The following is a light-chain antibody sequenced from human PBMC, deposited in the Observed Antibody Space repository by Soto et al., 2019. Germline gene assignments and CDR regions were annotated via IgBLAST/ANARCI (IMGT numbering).Light chain of an antibody. Sequence: DIQMTQSPSSLSASVGDRVNLTCRASQSIGSYLNWYQQKPGKAPKPLIYAASSLQSGVPSRFSGRGSGTDFTPPSSSLQPEDFAPYYCQQTFGTPPWPFGQGPRWKSN. J-gene: IGKJ1*01. V-gene: IGKV1-39*01. CDR2: AAS. CDR3: QQTFGTPPWP. CDR1: QSIGSY.